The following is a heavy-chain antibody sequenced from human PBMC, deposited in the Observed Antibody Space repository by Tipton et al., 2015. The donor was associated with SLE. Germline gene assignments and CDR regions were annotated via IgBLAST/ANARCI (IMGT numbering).Heavy chain of an antibody. CDR1: GGSISVYY. D-gene: IGHD1-26*01. Sequence: LRLSCTVSGGSISVYYWNWIRQAPGKGLEWIGYIYYSGNTNYNPSLKSRVTMSVDTSKNQFSLKLKSVTAADTAVYYCARQVGAKAFDIWGQGTMVTVSS. V-gene: IGHV4-59*08. J-gene: IGHJ3*02. CDR2: IYYSGNT. CDR3: ARQVGAKAFDI.